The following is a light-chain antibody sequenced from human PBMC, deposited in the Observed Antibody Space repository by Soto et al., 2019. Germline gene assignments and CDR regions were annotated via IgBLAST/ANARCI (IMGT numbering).Light chain of an antibody. J-gene: IGLJ1*01. V-gene: IGLV2-23*01. CDR3: CSYAGSSTYYV. CDR1: SSDVGSYNL. CDR2: EGS. Sequence: QSVRPQPASVSGSPGQSITISCTGTSSDVGSYNLVSWYQQHPGKAPKLMIYEGSKRPSGVSNRFSGSKSGNTASLTISGLQAEDEADYYCCSYAGSSTYYVFGTGTKVTVL.